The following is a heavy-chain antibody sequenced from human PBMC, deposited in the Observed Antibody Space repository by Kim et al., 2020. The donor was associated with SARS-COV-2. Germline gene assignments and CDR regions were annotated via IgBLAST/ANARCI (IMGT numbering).Heavy chain of an antibody. D-gene: IGHD6-19*01. J-gene: IGHJ4*02. V-gene: IGHV4-59*01. CDR1: GGSISSYY. CDR2: IYYSGST. CDR3: ARDSSGYFDY. Sequence: ETLSLTCTVSGGSISSYYWSWIRQPPGKGLEWIGYIYYSGSTNYNPSLKSRVTISVDTSKNQFSLKLSSVTAADTAVYYCARDSSGYFDYWGQGTLVTVSS.